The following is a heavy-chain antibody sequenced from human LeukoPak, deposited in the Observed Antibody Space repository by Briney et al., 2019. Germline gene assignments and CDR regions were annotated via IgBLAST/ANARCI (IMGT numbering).Heavy chain of an antibody. CDR2: ISGSGGST. V-gene: IGHV3-23*01. Sequence: GGSLRLSCAASGFTFSSYGMSWVRQAPGKGLEWVSAISGSGGSTYYADSVKGRFTISRDNSKNTLYLQMHSLRAEDTAVYYCAKDMVGMATYYYYYMDVWGKGTTVTVSS. CDR3: AKDMVGMATYYYYYMDV. D-gene: IGHD5-24*01. CDR1: GFTFSSYG. J-gene: IGHJ6*03.